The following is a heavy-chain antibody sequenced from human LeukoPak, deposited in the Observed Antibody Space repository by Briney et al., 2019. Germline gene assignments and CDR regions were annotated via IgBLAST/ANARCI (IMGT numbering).Heavy chain of an antibody. J-gene: IGHJ5*02. CDR3: ARPAYGDYPSSWFDP. D-gene: IGHD4-17*01. Sequence: SETLSLTCNVYDGYLSAYYWSWIRQTPGKGLEWIGEINHSGSTNYNPSLKSRVTISVDTSKNQFSLKLSSVTAADTAVYYCARPAYGDYPSSWFDPWGQGTLVTVSS. V-gene: IGHV4-34*01. CDR2: INHSGST. CDR1: DGYLSAYY.